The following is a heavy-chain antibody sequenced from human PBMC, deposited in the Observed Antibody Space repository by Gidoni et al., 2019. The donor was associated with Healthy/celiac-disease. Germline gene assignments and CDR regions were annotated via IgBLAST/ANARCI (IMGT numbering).Heavy chain of an antibody. V-gene: IGHV3-43*01. Sequence: EVQLVESGGVLVQPGGSLRLSCAASGITFADYTLHWVRQAPGKGLEWVSIISWDGGSTYYADYVKGRFTICRENSKNSLYLQMNSLRTEDTALYYCAKDSGVGATTPYYYYYYGMDVWGQGTTVTVSS. CDR1: GITFADYT. CDR3: AKDSGVGATTPYYYYYYGMDV. CDR2: ISWDGGST. J-gene: IGHJ6*02. D-gene: IGHD1-26*01.